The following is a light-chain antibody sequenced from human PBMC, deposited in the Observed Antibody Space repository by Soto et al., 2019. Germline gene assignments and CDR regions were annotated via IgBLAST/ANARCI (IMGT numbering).Light chain of an antibody. CDR1: GSDIGGYNF. CDR3: SSYAGTNNRYV. Sequence: QSVLTQPPSASGSPGQSVTISCTGTGSDIGGYNFVSWYQQHPGTVPKLIIYDVNKRPSGVPDRFSGSKSGNTASLTVSGLQADDEADYYCSSYAGTNNRYVFGTGTKLTVL. J-gene: IGLJ1*01. V-gene: IGLV2-8*01. CDR2: DVN.